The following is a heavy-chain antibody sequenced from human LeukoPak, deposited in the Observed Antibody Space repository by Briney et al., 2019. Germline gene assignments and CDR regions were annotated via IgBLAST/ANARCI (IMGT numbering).Heavy chain of an antibody. CDR1: GFTFSSYG. CDR2: ITSDGNNK. CDR3: AKDNYDSSGVWDY. D-gene: IGHD3-16*01. V-gene: IGHV3-30*18. Sequence: PGGSLRLSCAASGFTFSSYGMHWVRQAPGKGLEWVAVITSDGNNKFYAEAVKGRFTISRDNVKNTLYLQMNSLRTEDAAMYFCAKDNYDSSGVWDYWGQGTLVPVPS. J-gene: IGHJ4*02.